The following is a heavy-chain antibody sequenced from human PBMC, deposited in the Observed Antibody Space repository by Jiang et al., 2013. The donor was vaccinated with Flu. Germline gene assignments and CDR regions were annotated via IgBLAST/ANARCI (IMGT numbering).Heavy chain of an antibody. CDR2: IHYSGST. Sequence: PGLVKPSETLSLTCTVSGGSISSSSYYWGWIRQPPGKGLEWIGSIHYSGSTYYNPSLKSRVTISVDTSKNQFSLKLSSVTAADTAVYYCAREPLVGATTYWGQGTLVTVSS. D-gene: IGHD1-26*01. V-gene: IGHV4-39*01. J-gene: IGHJ4*02. CDR1: GGSISSSSYY. CDR3: AREPLVGATTY.